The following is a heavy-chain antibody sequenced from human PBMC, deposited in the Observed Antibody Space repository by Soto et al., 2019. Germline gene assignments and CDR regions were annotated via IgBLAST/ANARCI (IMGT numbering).Heavy chain of an antibody. Sequence: GGSLRLSCAASGFTFSTFAMSWVRQAPAKGLEWVSGISGSGVTTNYADSVKGRFTISSDTSKNTLYLQMNSLSDADTAVYDCAIDRSVPVRSYYYCYGMDVWGHRTTVIVS. CDR2: ISGSGVTT. CDR1: GFTFSTFA. D-gene: IGHD2-2*01. CDR3: AIDRSVPVRSYYYCYGMDV. J-gene: IGHJ6*02. V-gene: IGHV3-23*01.